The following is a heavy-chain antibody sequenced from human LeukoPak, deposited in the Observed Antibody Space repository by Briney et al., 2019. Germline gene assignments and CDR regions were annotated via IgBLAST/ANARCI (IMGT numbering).Heavy chain of an antibody. CDR3: ALYSIVVVPAAMFGEAFDI. CDR1: GGSIGSSSYY. Sequence: PSETLSLTCTVSGGSIGSSSYYWGWIRQPPGKGLEWIGSIYYSGSTYYNPSLKSRVTISVDTSKNQFSLKLSSVTAADTAVYYCALYSIVVVPAAMFGEAFDIWGQGTMVTVSS. V-gene: IGHV4-39*01. J-gene: IGHJ3*02. D-gene: IGHD2-2*01. CDR2: IYYSGST.